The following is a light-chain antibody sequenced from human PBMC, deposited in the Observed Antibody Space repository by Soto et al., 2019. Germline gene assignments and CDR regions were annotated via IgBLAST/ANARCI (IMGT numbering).Light chain of an antibody. CDR2: DAS. J-gene: IGKJ5*01. Sequence: DIQMTQSPSSLSASVGDRVTITCQASQDISNYLNWYQQKPGKAPKLLIYDASNLATGVPSRFSGSGSGTDFTFTISSLQPEDIATYYCQQYDNLSPITFGQGTRLEIK. V-gene: IGKV1-33*01. CDR3: QQYDNLSPIT. CDR1: QDISNY.